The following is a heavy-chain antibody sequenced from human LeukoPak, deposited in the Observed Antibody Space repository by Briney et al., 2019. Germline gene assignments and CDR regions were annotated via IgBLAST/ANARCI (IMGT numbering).Heavy chain of an antibody. CDR1: GFIFRTYG. J-gene: IGHJ4*02. CDR3: ARDRTTIFGVVLDY. Sequence: GGSLRLSCAASGFIFRTYGIHWVRQAPGKGLQWVAFIGYDGTKKSYADSVKGRFTISRDNAKKSLYLQINSLRAEDTAVYYCARDRTTIFGVVLDYWGQGTLVTVSS. V-gene: IGHV3-30*02. D-gene: IGHD3-3*01. CDR2: IGYDGTKK.